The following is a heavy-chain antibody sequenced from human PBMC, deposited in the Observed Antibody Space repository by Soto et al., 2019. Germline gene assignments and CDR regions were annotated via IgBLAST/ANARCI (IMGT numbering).Heavy chain of an antibody. V-gene: IGHV4-31*03. J-gene: IGHJ3*02. Sequence: SETLSLTCTVSGGSISSGGYYWSWIRQHPGKGLEWIGYIYYSGSTYYNPSLKSRVTISVDTSKNQFSLKLSSVTAADTAVYYCASHTMVRGVNAFDIWGQGTMVTVSS. CDR2: IYYSGST. CDR3: ASHTMVRGVNAFDI. D-gene: IGHD3-10*01. CDR1: GGSISSGGYY.